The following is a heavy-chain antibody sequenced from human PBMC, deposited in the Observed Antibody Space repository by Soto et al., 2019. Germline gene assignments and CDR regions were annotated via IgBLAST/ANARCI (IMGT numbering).Heavy chain of an antibody. CDR2: IWYDVSNQ. CDR3: ARDLGAFNYGSAYFES. J-gene: IGHJ4*02. D-gene: IGHD3-10*01. Sequence: PGGSLRLSCAPSGFTFSTYGMHWVRQAPGKGLGWVAVIWYDVSNQYYADSVKGRFTISRDNYKNMLYLQMNSLRAEDTAVYYCARDLGAFNYGSAYFESWGQGTPVNVSA. V-gene: IGHV3-33*01. CDR1: GFTFSTYG.